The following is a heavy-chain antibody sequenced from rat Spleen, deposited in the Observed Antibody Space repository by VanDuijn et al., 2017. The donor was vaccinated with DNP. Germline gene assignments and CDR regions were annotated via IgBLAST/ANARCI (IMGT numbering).Heavy chain of an antibody. Sequence: EVQLVESGGDLVQPGRSLKLSCAASGFTFSDYGMAWVRQVPSKGLEWVASISSDGSLAYYRDSVKGRFTISRDNAKSTLYLQMNSLRSEDMATYYCAKAGGYSPWYFDYWGQGVMVTVSS. CDR1: GFTFSDYG. CDR2: ISSDGSLA. V-gene: IGHV5-7*01. D-gene: IGHD1-11*01. J-gene: IGHJ2*01. CDR3: AKAGGYSPWYFDY.